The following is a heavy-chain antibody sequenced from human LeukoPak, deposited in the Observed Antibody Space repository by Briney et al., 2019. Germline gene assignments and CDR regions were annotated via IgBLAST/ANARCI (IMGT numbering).Heavy chain of an antibody. CDR1: GGSISSYY. CDR2: ISYSGST. J-gene: IGHJ6*03. CDR3: ASGIVPDYYYYYMDV. V-gene: IGHV4-59*01. D-gene: IGHD6-6*01. Sequence: SETLSLTCTVSGGSISSYYWSWIRPPPGKGLEWIGYISYSGSTNYNPSLKSRVAISVDTSKSQFSLKLSSVTAADTAIYYCASGIVPDYYYYYMDVWGKGTTVTVSS.